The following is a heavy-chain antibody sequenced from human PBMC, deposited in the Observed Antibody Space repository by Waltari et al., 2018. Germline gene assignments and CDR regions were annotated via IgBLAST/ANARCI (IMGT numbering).Heavy chain of an antibody. CDR1: GFTFDDYA. Sequence: EVQLVESGGGLVQPGRSLRLSCAASGFTFDDYAMHWVRQAPGKGLEWVSGISWNSGSIGYADSVKGRFTISGDNAKNPLYLQMNSLRAEDTALYYCAKLRLSYGMDVWGQGTTVTVSS. CDR2: ISWNSGSI. D-gene: IGHD3-16*02. J-gene: IGHJ6*02. V-gene: IGHV3-9*01. CDR3: AKLRLSYGMDV.